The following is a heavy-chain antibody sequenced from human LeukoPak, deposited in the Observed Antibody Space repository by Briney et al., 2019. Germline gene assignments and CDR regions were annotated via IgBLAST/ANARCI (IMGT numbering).Heavy chain of an antibody. CDR2: ISSSSSYI. CDR3: ARSSGWYPTAFDY. CDR1: GFTFSSYS. Sequence: GGSLRLSCAASGFTFSSYSMNWVRQAPGKGLEWVSSISSSSSYIYYADSVKGRFTISRDNAKNSLYLQMNSLRAEDTAVYYCARSSGWYPTAFDYWGQGTLVTVSS. J-gene: IGHJ4*02. V-gene: IGHV3-21*01. D-gene: IGHD6-19*01.